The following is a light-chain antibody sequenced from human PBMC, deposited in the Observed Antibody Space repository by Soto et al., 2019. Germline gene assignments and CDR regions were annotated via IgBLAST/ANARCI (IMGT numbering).Light chain of an antibody. CDR1: QSVSSSY. Sequence: EIVLTQSPGTLSLSPGERATLSCRASQSVSSSYLAWYQQKPGQAPSLLIYDTSSRATGIPDRFSGSGSGTDFTLTISRLEPEDFAVYYCQQYGSSPPTFGQGTKGEIK. V-gene: IGKV3-20*01. CDR2: DTS. CDR3: QQYGSSPPT. J-gene: IGKJ1*01.